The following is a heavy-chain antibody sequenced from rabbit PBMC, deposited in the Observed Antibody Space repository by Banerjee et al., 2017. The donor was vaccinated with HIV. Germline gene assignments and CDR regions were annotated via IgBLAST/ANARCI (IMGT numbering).Heavy chain of an antibody. CDR3: ARDGSGGGADFNL. V-gene: IGHV1S45*01. CDR1: GFSFRSSYW. D-gene: IGHD4-1*01. CDR2: IYTGSGST. Sequence: QEQLEESGGDLVKPEGSLTLTCTASGFSFRSSYWICWVRQAPGKGLEWIGCIYTGSGSTYYASWAKGRFTISKTSSTTVTLQMTSLTAADTATYFCARDGSGGGADFNLWGQGTLVTV. J-gene: IGHJ4*01.